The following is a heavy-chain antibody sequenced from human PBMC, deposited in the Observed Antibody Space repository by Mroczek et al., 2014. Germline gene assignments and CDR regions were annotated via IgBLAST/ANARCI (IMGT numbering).Heavy chain of an antibody. CDR1: GGSFSGYY. Sequence: QVQLQQWGAGLLKPSETLSLTCAVYGGSFSGYYWSWIRQPPGKGLEWIGEINHSGSTNYNPSLKSRVTISVDTSKNQFSLKLSSVTAADTAVYYCAAANGVGATYVHAFDIWGQGTMVTVSS. CDR2: INHSGST. D-gene: IGHD1-26*01. CDR3: AAANGVGATYVHAFDI. V-gene: IGHV4-34*01. J-gene: IGHJ3*02.